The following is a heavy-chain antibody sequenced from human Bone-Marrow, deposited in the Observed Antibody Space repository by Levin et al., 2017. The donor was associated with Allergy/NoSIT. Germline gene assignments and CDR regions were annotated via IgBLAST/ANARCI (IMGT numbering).Heavy chain of an antibody. Sequence: KSSETLSLTCSIYGGSISSSSYYWAWIRQPPGKGPEWIGSISYTGSQYYNPSLKSRVAISVDTSKKQFSLRLSSVTAADTAEYYCASQGYQLQPTTDFFDVWGQGTLVTVSS. CDR3: ASQGYQLQPTTDFFDV. V-gene: IGHV4-39*01. D-gene: IGHD1-14*01. J-gene: IGHJ4*02. CDR2: ISYTGSQ. CDR1: GGSISSSSYY.